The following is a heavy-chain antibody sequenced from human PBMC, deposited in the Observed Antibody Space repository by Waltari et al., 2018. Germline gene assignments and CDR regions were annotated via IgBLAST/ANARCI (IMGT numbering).Heavy chain of an antibody. CDR1: GYTFTGYY. J-gene: IGHJ5*02. CDR3: ARDWVGDIVATIRSGWFDP. CDR2: HNPSSGGP. D-gene: IGHD5-12*01. Sequence: QVQLVQSGAEVKKPGASVKVSCKASGYTFTGYYMHWVRQAPGQGLEWMGWHNPSSGGPNSAQKFQGRVTMTRDTAISTAYMELSRLRSDDTAVYYCARDWVGDIVATIRSGWFDPWGQGTLVTVSS. V-gene: IGHV1-2*02.